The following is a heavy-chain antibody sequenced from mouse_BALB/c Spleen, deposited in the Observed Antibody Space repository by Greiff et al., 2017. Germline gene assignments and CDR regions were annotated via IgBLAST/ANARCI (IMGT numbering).Heavy chain of an antibody. CDR1: GFSLTSYG. V-gene: IGHV2-2*02. CDR2: IWSGGST. CDR3: ARGTLYYGNRYAMDY. Sequence: QVQLKESGPGLVQPSQSLSITCTVSGFSLTSYGVHWVRQSPGKGLEWLGVIWSGGSTDYNAAFISRLSISKDNSKSQVFFKMNSLQANDTAIYYCARGTLYYGNRYAMDYWGQGTSVTVSS. J-gene: IGHJ4*01. D-gene: IGHD2-1*01.